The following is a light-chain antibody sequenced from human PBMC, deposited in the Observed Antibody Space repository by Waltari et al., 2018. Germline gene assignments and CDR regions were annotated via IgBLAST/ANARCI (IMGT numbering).Light chain of an antibody. CDR3: QHYVRLPVA. V-gene: IGKV3-20*01. Sequence: EIGWAQSPGTLSMSPGERATLSCRASQSVGRTLAWYQQKPGQAPRLLIYGASNRATGTPDRFSGSGSGTDFSLTISRLDPADFAVYYCQHYVRLPVAFGQGTTVEIK. J-gene: IGKJ1*01. CDR2: GAS. CDR1: QSVGRT.